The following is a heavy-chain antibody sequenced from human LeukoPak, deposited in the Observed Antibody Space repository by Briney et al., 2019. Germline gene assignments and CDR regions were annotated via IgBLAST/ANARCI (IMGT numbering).Heavy chain of an antibody. CDR3: VRDLGGRSGH. V-gene: IGHV3-7*01. D-gene: IGHD1-26*01. J-gene: IGHJ4*02. CDR1: GFTFSSYW. CDR2: INHNGNVN. Sequence: QAGGSLRLSCAASGFTFSSYWMNWARKAPGKGLEWVASINHNGNVNYYVDSVKGRFTISRDNAKNSLYLQMSNLRAEDTAVYYCVRDLGGRSGHWGQGTLVTVSS.